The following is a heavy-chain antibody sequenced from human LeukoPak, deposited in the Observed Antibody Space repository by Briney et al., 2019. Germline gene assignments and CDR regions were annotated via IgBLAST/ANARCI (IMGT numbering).Heavy chain of an antibody. V-gene: IGHV1-46*01. CDR3: ARDNSVGDTAWWFDP. CDR2: INPSGSST. J-gene: IGHJ5*02. Sequence: ASVKVSCKASGYTFTSYYMHWVRQAPGQGLEWMGIINPSGSSTSYAQKLQGRLSLTRDMSTSTDYMELSSLRSEDTAVYYCARDNSVGDTAWWFDPWGQGTLVTVSS. CDR1: GYTFTSYY. D-gene: IGHD1-26*01.